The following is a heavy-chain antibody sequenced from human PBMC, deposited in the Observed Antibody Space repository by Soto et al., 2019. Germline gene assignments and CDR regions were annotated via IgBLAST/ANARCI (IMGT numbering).Heavy chain of an antibody. J-gene: IGHJ5*01. CDR2: MNPNSGNT. Sequence: ASVKVSCKASGYTVTSYDINWVRQATGQGLERMGWMNPNSGNTGYAQKFQGRVTMTRNTSISTAYMELSSLRSEDTAVYFCARGAYSSSSRWFDSWGQGTLVTVSS. CDR1: GYTVTSYD. CDR3: ARGAYSSSSRWFDS. V-gene: IGHV1-8*01. D-gene: IGHD6-6*01.